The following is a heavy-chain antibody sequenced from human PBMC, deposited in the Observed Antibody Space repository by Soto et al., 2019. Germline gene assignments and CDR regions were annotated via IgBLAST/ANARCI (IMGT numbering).Heavy chain of an antibody. V-gene: IGHV3-23*01. D-gene: IGHD3-10*01. J-gene: IGHJ4*02. CDR2: ISGSGGST. CDR3: VLWPPYYFDY. CDR1: GFTFSSYA. Sequence: PGGSLRLSCAASGFTFSSYAMSWVRQAPGKGLVWVSAISGSGGSTYYADSVKGRFTISRDNSKNTLYLQMNSLRAEDTAVYYCVLWPPYYFDYWGQGTLVTVSS.